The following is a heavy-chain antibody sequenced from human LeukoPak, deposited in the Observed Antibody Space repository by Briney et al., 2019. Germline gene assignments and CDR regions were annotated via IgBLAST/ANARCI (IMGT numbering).Heavy chain of an antibody. V-gene: IGHV3-23*01. CDR2: ISGSGGST. Sequence: GGSLRLSCAASGFTFSSYAMSWVRQAPGKGLECVSAISGSGGSTYYADSVKGRFTISRDNSKNTLYLQMNSLRAEDTAVYYCAKAPYYGSGSSFYYFDYWGQGTLVTVSS. D-gene: IGHD3-10*01. J-gene: IGHJ4*02. CDR1: GFTFSSYA. CDR3: AKAPYYGSGSSFYYFDY.